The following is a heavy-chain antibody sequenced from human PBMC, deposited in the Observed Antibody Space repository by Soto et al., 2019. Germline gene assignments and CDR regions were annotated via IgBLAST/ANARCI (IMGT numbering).Heavy chain of an antibody. Sequence: GASVKVSCKASGYTLTRYYMHWVRQAPGQGLEWMGIINPSGGSTSYAQKFQGRVTVTRDTSTSTVYMELRSLRSEDTAVYYCASREDCSGGSCYDAFDIWGQGTMVTVSS. CDR2: INPSGGST. D-gene: IGHD2-15*01. CDR1: GYTLTRYY. CDR3: ASREDCSGGSCYDAFDI. J-gene: IGHJ3*02. V-gene: IGHV1-46*01.